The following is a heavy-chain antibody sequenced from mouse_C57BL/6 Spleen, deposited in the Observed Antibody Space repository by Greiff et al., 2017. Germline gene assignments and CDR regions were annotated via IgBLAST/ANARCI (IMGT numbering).Heavy chain of an antibody. CDR1: GYTFTDYE. CDR2: IDPETGGT. Sequence: QVQLQQSGAELVRPGASVTLSCKASGYTFTDYEMHWVKQTPVHGLEWIGAIDPETGGTAYNQKFKGKDILTADKSSSTAYMELRSLTSEDSAVYYCTRTYSNVCAMDYWGQGTSVTVSS. V-gene: IGHV1-15*01. CDR3: TRTYSNVCAMDY. J-gene: IGHJ4*01. D-gene: IGHD2-5*01.